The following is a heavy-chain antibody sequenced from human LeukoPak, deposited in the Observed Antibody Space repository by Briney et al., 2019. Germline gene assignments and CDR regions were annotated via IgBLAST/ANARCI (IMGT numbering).Heavy chain of an antibody. J-gene: IGHJ4*02. V-gene: IGHV3-66*02. CDR2: IYSGGST. D-gene: IGHD2-15*01. CDR1: GFTVSSNY. Sequence: GGSLRLSCAASGFTVSSNYMTWVRQAPGKGLEWVSIIYSGGSTFYADSVKGRFTISRDNSKNTLNLQMNSLRAEDTAVYYCARGYCSGHSCYEFDYWGQGTLVTVSS. CDR3: ARGYCSGHSCYEFDY.